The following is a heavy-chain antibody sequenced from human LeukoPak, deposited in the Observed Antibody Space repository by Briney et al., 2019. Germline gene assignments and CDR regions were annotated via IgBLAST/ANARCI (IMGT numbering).Heavy chain of an antibody. J-gene: IGHJ6*03. D-gene: IGHD1-26*01. CDR1: GGSFSGYY. Sequence: SETLSLTCAAYGGSFSGYYWSWIRQPPGKGLEWIGEINHSGSTNYNPSLKSRVTISVDTSKNQFSLKLSSVTAADTAVYYCARVGRIGSGYYYYYYMDIWGKGTTVTVSS. V-gene: IGHV4-34*01. CDR3: ARVGRIGSGYYYYYYMDI. CDR2: INHSGST.